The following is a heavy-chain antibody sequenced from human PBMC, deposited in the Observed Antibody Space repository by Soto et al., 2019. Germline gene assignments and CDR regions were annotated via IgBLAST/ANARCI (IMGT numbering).Heavy chain of an antibody. Sequence: SVKVSCKASGGTFSSYAISRVRQAPGQGLEWMGGIIPIFGTANYAQKFQGRVTITADESTSTAYMELSSLRSEDTAVYYCAREAYCGGDCSLWFDPWGQGTLVTVSS. J-gene: IGHJ5*02. V-gene: IGHV1-69*13. CDR2: IIPIFGTA. CDR1: GGTFSSYA. D-gene: IGHD2-21*02. CDR3: AREAYCGGDCSLWFDP.